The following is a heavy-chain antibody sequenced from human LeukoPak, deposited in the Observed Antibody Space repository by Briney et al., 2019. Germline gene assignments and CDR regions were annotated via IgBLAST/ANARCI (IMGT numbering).Heavy chain of an antibody. Sequence: GESLKISCKGSGYSFTNFWIGWVRQMPGKGLEWMGVISPXXXGXXXXXSXXXXXXIXXDKSISTAYLQWSSLKASDSAMYYCAAGGASAPWGQGTLVTVSS. V-gene: IGHV5-51*01. CDR1: GYSFTNFW. CDR3: AAGGASAP. J-gene: IGHJ5*02. D-gene: IGHD3-16*01. CDR2: ISPXXXGX.